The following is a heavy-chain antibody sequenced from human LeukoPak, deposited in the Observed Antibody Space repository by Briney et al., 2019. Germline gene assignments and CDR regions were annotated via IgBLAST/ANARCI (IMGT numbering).Heavy chain of an antibody. CDR3: ARDLGSTYGWFDF. J-gene: IGHJ5*01. CDR1: GASISSNY. CDR2: IYYSGST. Sequence: SETLSLTCTVSGASISSNYWTWIRQPPGQGLEWIGYIYYSGSTKYNPSLKSRVTMSVDTSKNQLSLKLTSVTAADTAVYYCARDLGSTYGWFDFWGQGTLVTVSS. V-gene: IGHV4-59*01. D-gene: IGHD4-11*01.